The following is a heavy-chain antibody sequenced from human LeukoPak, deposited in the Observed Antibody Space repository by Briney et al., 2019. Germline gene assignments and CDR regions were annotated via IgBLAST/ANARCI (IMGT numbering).Heavy chain of an antibody. Sequence: GASVKVSCKASGYTFTGYYMHWVRQAPGQGLEWMGWINPNSGGTNYPQKFQGRVTMTRDTSISTAYMELSRLRSDDTAVYYCARPHRYCSGGSCYLGAWGQGTLVTVSS. J-gene: IGHJ4*02. CDR2: INPNSGGT. D-gene: IGHD2-15*01. CDR1: GYTFTGYY. CDR3: ARPHRYCSGGSCYLGA. V-gene: IGHV1-2*02.